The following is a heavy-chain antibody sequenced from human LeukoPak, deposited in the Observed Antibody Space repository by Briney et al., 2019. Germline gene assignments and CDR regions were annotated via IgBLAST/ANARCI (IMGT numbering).Heavy chain of an antibody. Sequence: SETLSLTCAVSGYSISSDYYWGWIRQPPGRGLEWIGSIYHSGSTYYNSSLKSRVTISVDTSKNQFSLKLNSVTAADTAVYYCERISRYYSDSSGFYPSHFDYWGQGTLVTVSS. D-gene: IGHD3-22*01. CDR1: GYSISSDYY. V-gene: IGHV4-38-2*01. CDR2: IYHSGST. J-gene: IGHJ4*02. CDR3: ERISRYYSDSSGFYPSHFDY.